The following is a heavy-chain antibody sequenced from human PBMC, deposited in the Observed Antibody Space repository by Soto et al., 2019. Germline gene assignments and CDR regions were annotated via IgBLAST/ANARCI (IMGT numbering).Heavy chain of an antibody. CDR3: TTDSYITSIIVPSDY. D-gene: IGHD3-22*01. J-gene: IGHJ4*01. Sequence: GGSLRLSCAASGFTFSNAWINWVRQAPGKGLEWVGRVKSKNDGGTTDFAAPVKGRFAISRDDSKNMVYLEMNSLQTEDTAIYYCTTDSYITSIIVPSDYWGHGPLVTVSS. CDR2: VKSKNDGGTT. CDR1: GFTFSNAW. V-gene: IGHV3-15*07.